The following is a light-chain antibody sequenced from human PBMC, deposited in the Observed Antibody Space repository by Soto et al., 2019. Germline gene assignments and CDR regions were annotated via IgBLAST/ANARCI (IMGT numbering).Light chain of an antibody. Sequence: EVVMRQSPATLSVSPGEGATLSCRASQSVSSNLAWYQQKPGQAPRLLIYGASRRATGFPARFSGSGSGTDFTLTISSLQSEDFAVYYCQQYDNWPWTFGQGTKVDIK. V-gene: IGKV3-15*01. CDR1: QSVSSN. J-gene: IGKJ1*01. CDR2: GAS. CDR3: QQYDNWPWT.